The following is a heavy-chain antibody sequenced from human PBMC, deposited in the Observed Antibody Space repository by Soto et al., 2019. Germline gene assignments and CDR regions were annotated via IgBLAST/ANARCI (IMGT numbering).Heavy chain of an antibody. J-gene: IGHJ6*02. CDR2: ISVYNGNT. V-gene: IGHV1-18*01. Sequence: GASVQVSCKASGYTFTSYGISWVRQAPGQGLEWMGWISVYNGNTNYAQKLQGRVAMTTDTSTSTAYMELRSLRSDDTAVYYCARSLDSETWIQLWSTAQKYYYYGMDVWGQGTTVTVSS. D-gene: IGHD5-18*01. CDR3: ARSLDSETWIQLWSTAQKYYYYGMDV. CDR1: GYTFTSYG.